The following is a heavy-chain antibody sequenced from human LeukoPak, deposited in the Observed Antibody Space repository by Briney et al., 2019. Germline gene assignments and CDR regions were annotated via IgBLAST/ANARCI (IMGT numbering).Heavy chain of an antibody. CDR1: GFTFSSYS. Sequence: GGSLRLSCAASGFTFSSYSMNWVRQAPGKWLEWVSYISSSSSTIYYADSVKGRFTISRDNAKNSLYLQMNSLRAEDTAVYYSARDGATRPIPLEWLSDNWFDPWGQGTLVTVSS. CDR3: ARDGATRPIPLEWLSDNWFDP. V-gene: IGHV3-48*01. D-gene: IGHD3-3*01. CDR2: ISSSSSTI. J-gene: IGHJ5*02.